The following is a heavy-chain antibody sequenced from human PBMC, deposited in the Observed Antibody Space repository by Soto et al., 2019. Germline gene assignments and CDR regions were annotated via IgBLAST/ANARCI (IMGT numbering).Heavy chain of an antibody. Sequence: QVQLQESGPGLVKPSQTLSLTCTVSGGSISSGDYSWGWIRQPPGKGLEWIGYIYYSGSTYYNPSLKSRVTISVDTSKNQFSLKLSSVTAADTAVYYCARVGGFGATTIDYWGQGTLVTVSS. CDR2: IYYSGST. V-gene: IGHV4-30-4*01. J-gene: IGHJ4*02. CDR3: ARVGGFGATTIDY. D-gene: IGHD3-10*01. CDR1: GGSISSGDYS.